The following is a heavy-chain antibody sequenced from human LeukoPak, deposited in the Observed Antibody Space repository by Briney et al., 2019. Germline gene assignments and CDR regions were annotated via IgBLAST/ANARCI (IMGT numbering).Heavy chain of an antibody. CDR1: GFTFDEYG. J-gene: IGHJ4*02. D-gene: IGHD1-26*01. CDR3: ARDSFSGSSLDY. V-gene: IGHV3-20*04. Sequence: PGGSLRLSCAASGFTFDEYGMSWVPQAPGKGLEWVSSINWDGGSTAYADSVQGRSTISRDNAKNSLHLQMKSLRAEDTALYYCARDSFSGSSLDYWGQGTLVTVSS. CDR2: INWDGGST.